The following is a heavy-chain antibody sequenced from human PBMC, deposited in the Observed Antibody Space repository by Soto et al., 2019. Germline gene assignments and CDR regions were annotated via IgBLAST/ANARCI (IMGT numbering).Heavy chain of an antibody. CDR3: AREGGFFTMVRGVIGAFDI. V-gene: IGHV3-30-3*01. Sequence: GGSLRLSCAASGFTFSSYAMHWVRQAPGKGLEWVAVISYDGSNKYYADSVKGRFTISRDNSKNTLYLQMNSLRAEDTAVYYCAREGGFFTMVRGVIGAFDIWGQGTMVTVSS. J-gene: IGHJ3*02. CDR2: ISYDGSNK. CDR1: GFTFSSYA. D-gene: IGHD3-10*01.